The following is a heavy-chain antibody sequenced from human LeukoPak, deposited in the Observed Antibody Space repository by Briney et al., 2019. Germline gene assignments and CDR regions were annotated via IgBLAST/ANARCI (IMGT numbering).Heavy chain of an antibody. J-gene: IGHJ4*02. CDR3: VRNQSGYSYRCDY. CDR2: ISYDGGNN. D-gene: IGHD5-18*01. V-gene: IGHV3-30-3*01. Sequence: GGSLTLSCAATGFAFNSYAIHWVRQAPGKGLEWVALISYDGGNNYYAAAARGRCTISRDNSKNTLFLQMNSLRAEDTAVYFCVRNQSGYSYRCDYWGQGTLVTVSS. CDR1: GFAFNSYA.